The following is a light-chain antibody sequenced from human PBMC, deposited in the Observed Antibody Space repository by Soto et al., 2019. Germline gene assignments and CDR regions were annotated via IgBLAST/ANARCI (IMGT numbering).Light chain of an antibody. V-gene: IGKV1-39*01. CDR2: DAS. J-gene: IGKJ2*01. CDR1: QSISNY. CDR3: QQSYSTPPGT. Sequence: DIQMTQSPSSLSASVGDRVTITCRASQSISNYLNWYQQKPGKAPNLLIYDASSLQSGVPSRFSGSRSATDFTLTISSLQPEDFATYYCQQSYSTPPGTFGQGTKLEIK.